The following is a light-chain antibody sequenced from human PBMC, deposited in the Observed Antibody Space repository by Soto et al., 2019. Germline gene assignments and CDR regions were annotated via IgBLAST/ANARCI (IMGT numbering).Light chain of an antibody. CDR2: DAS. Sequence: EVVLTQSPVTLSLSPGERATLSCRASQSFRGLLAWYQQKPGQAPRLLIYDASNRAAGIPDRFSGSVSGSDFILTINRLEPEDFAVYYCQQYGSSHTFGQGTRLEIK. V-gene: IGKV3-20*01. J-gene: IGKJ5*01. CDR1: QSFRGL. CDR3: QQYGSSHT.